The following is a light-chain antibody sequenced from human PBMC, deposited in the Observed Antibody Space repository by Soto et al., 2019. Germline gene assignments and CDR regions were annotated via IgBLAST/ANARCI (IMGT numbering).Light chain of an antibody. CDR3: QQYGSSPGGT. J-gene: IGKJ1*01. CDR2: GAS. V-gene: IGKV3-20*01. Sequence: EIVLTQSPGTQSLSPGERATLSCRASQSVSSSYLAWYQQKPGQAPRLLIYGASSRATGIPDRFSGSGSGTDFTLTISRLEPEDFAVYYCQQYGSSPGGTFGQGTKV. CDR1: QSVSSSY.